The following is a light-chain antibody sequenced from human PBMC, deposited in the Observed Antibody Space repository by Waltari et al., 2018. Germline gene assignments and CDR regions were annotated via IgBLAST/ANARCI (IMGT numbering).Light chain of an antibody. J-gene: IGLJ1*01. CDR3: QVWDSNTDHAF. Sequence: SYDLTQPPSVSEAPGKTATITCGGANIGSKTVHWYQQKAGQAPILVLYDDTDRPSGIPDRFSGSNSGNTATLTISRVEAGDEADYYCQVWDSNTDHAFFGTWTKVTVL. CDR2: DDT. V-gene: IGLV3-21*03. CDR1: NIGSKT.